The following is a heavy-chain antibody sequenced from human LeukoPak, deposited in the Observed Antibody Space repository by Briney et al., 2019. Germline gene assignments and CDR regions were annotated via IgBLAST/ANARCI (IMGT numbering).Heavy chain of an antibody. V-gene: IGHV4-34*01. Sequence: PSETLSLTRAVYGGSFSGYYWSWLRQPPGKGLEWIGEINHSGSTNYNPSLKSRVTISVDTSKNQFSLKLSSVTAADTAVYYCARAGQVGGWYSSPPTLYYFDYWGQGTLVTVSS. J-gene: IGHJ4*02. CDR2: INHSGST. CDR3: ARAGQVGGWYSSPPTLYYFDY. CDR1: GGSFSGYY. D-gene: IGHD6-19*01.